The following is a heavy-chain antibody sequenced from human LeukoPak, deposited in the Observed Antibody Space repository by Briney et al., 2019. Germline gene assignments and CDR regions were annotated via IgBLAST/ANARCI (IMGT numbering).Heavy chain of an antibody. V-gene: IGHV3-7*01. CDR2: IKQDGSEK. CDR3: ARARYCSSTTCYTSLYYMDV. J-gene: IGHJ6*03. Sequence: GGSLRLFCAVSGFIYRSYWMRWVRQASGKGREWVANIKQDGSEKYYLDSVKGRFTISRDNAKNSLYLQMNSLRAEDTAVYYCARARYCSSTTCYTSLYYMDVWGKGTTVTVSS. CDR1: GFIYRSYW. D-gene: IGHD2-2*02.